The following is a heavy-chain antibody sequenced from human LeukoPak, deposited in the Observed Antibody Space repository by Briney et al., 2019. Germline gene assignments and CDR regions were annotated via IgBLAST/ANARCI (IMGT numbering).Heavy chain of an antibody. CDR1: GYSISSGYY. CDR2: IYHSGST. D-gene: IGHD6-19*01. V-gene: IGHV4-38-2*02. CDR3: ARDLTYSSGWYSSDYFDY. J-gene: IGHJ4*02. Sequence: NSSETLSLICTVSGYSISSGYYWGWIRQPPGKGLEWIGSIYHSGSTYYNPSLKSRVTISVDTSKNQFSLKLSSVTAADTAEYYCARDLTYSSGWYSSDYFDYWGQGTLVTVSS.